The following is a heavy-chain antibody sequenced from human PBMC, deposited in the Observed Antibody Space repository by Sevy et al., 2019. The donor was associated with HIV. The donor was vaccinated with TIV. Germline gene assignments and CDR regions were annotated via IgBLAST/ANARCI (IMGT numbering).Heavy chain of an antibody. J-gene: IGHJ4*02. D-gene: IGHD7-27*01. CDR3: ASHDWGREDY. Sequence: SETLSLTCTVSGYSISSGYWWDWFRRPPGKGLQWIGAIYYRGGTQYNPSLKSRVTISRDTSKNQFSLNLASMTAADTAVYYCASHDWGREDYWGQGALVTVSS. CDR1: GYSISSGYW. V-gene: IGHV4-38-2*02. CDR2: IYYRGGT.